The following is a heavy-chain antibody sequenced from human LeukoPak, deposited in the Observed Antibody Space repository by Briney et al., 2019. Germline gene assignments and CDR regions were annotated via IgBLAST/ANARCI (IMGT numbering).Heavy chain of an antibody. Sequence: GGSLRLSCAASGFSFSSYSMNWVRQAPGKGLEWVSYISSSSRTTYYVDSVKGRFTISRDNTKNSLYLQMYSLRAEDTAVYYCARGQNYYDSSGYPSNFDCWGQGTLVTVSS. D-gene: IGHD3-22*01. CDR3: ARGQNYYDSSGYPSNFDC. CDR2: ISSSSRTT. CDR1: GFSFSSYS. V-gene: IGHV3-48*04. J-gene: IGHJ4*02.